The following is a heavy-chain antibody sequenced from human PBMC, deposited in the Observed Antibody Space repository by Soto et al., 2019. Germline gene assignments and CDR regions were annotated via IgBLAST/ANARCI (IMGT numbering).Heavy chain of an antibody. J-gene: IGHJ6*02. CDR3: AKDFYSSSLYYGMDV. Sequence: GGSLRLSCAASGFTFSSYGMHWVRQAPGKGLEWVAVIWYDGSNKYYADSVKGRFTISRDNSKNTLYLQMNSLRAEDTAVYYCAKDFYSSSLYYGMDVWGQGTTVTVSS. D-gene: IGHD6-13*01. CDR2: IWYDGSNK. V-gene: IGHV3-33*06. CDR1: GFTFSSYG.